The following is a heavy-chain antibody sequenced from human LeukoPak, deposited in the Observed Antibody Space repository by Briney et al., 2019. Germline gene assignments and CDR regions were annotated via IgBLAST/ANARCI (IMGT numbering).Heavy chain of an antibody. V-gene: IGHV3-30*04. CDR2: ISYDGSNK. CDR1: GFTVSSYA. D-gene: IGHD5-24*01. CDR3: ARLAQFYGMDV. Sequence: GGSLRLSCAASGFTVSSYAMHWVRQAPGKGLEWVAVISYDGSNKYYADSVKGRFTISRDNSKNTLYLQMNSLRAEDTAVYYCARLAQFYGMDVWGKGPTVTVSS. J-gene: IGHJ6*04.